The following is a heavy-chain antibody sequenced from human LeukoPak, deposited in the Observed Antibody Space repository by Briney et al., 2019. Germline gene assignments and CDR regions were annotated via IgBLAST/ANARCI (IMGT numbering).Heavy chain of an antibody. J-gene: IGHJ4*02. D-gene: IGHD3-16*02. CDR2: ISYDGSNK. CDR1: GFSFSSYA. Sequence: PGRSLRLSCAASGFSFSSYAMHWVRQAPGKGLEWVAVISYDGSNKYYAESVKGRFTISRDNSKNTLYLQMTSLRAEDTAVFYCAKVSGFKITFGGVIDWGQGTPVTVSS. CDR3: AKVSGFKITFGGVID. V-gene: IGHV3-30-3*01.